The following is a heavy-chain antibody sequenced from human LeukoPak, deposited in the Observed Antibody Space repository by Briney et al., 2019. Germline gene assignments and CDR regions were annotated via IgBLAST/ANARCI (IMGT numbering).Heavy chain of an antibody. Sequence: GGSLRLSCAASGFTFSSYAMYWVRQAPGKGLEWVAVISYDGSDKFYADSVKGRFTISRDNAKNSPYLQMNSLRAEDTAVYYCARVPYSSGWYVTYWGQGTLVTVSS. D-gene: IGHD6-19*01. CDR2: ISYDGSDK. CDR3: ARVPYSSGWYVTY. J-gene: IGHJ4*02. CDR1: GFTFSSYA. V-gene: IGHV3-30*04.